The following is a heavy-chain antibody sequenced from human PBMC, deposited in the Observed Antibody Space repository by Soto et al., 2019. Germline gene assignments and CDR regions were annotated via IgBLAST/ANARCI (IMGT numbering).Heavy chain of an antibody. J-gene: IGHJ4*02. D-gene: IGHD2-8*01. CDR1: GYTFTSYA. CDR2: ISAGNGNT. V-gene: IGHV1-3*01. CDR3: ARVLPRMAAPFDY. Sequence: ASVKVSCKASGYTFTSYAMHWVRQAPGQRLEWMGWISAGNGNTKYSQKFQGRVTITRDTSASTAYMELSSLRSEDTAVYYCARVLPRMAAPFDYWGQGTLVTVSS.